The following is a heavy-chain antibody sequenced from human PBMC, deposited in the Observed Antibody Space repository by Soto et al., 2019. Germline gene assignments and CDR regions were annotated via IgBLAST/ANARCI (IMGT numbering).Heavy chain of an antibody. J-gene: IGHJ4*02. CDR1: GFTFSSYA. V-gene: IGHV3-23*01. CDR2: ISGSDGST. Sequence: GGSLRLSCAASGFTFSSYAMSWVRQAPGKGLEWVSAISGSDGSTYYADSVKGRFTISRDNSKSTLYLQMNSLRAEDTAVYYCAKGYAYQLLRRWLDYWGQGTLVTVSS. CDR3: AKGYAYQLLRRWLDY. D-gene: IGHD2-2*01.